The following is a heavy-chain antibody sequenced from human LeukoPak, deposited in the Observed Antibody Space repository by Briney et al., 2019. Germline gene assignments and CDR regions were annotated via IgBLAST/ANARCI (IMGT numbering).Heavy chain of an antibody. CDR3: ARGGLDHAFDL. J-gene: IGHJ3*01. Sequence: PGGSLRLSCAASGFTLSSYWMYWVRQAPGKGLEYVSRINNDGSATTYADSVKGRFTISRDNAKSTVYLQMNSLRPEDTAMFYCARGGLDHAFDLWGQGTMVSVSS. D-gene: IGHD3/OR15-3a*01. CDR1: GFTLSSYW. V-gene: IGHV3-74*01. CDR2: INNDGSAT.